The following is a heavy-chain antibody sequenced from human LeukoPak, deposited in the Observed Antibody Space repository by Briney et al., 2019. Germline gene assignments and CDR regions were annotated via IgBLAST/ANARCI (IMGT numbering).Heavy chain of an antibody. CDR1: GGSISSYY. D-gene: IGHD3-22*01. V-gene: IGHV4-59*01. J-gene: IGHJ6*03. CDR2: IYYSGST. CDR3: ARGGYYYDSSGWYYYYYMDV. Sequence: SETLSLTCTVSGGSISSYYWSWIRQPPGKGLEWIGYIYYSGSTNYNPSLKSRVTISVDTSKNQFSLKLSSVTAADTAVYYCARGGYYYDSSGWYYYYYMDVWGKGTTVTVSS.